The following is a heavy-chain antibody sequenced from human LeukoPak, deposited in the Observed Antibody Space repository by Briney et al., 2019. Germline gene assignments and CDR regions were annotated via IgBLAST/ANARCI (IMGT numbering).Heavy chain of an antibody. J-gene: IGHJ4*02. CDR3: ARDSSGYYIDY. D-gene: IGHD3-22*01. CDR2: ISYDGSNK. V-gene: IGHV3-30*04. CDR1: GFTFSSYA. Sequence: GRSLRLSCAASGFTFSSYAMHWVRQAPGKGLEWVAVISYDGSNKYYADSVKGRFTISRDNSKNTLYLQMNSLRAEDTAVYYCARDSSGYYIDYWGQGTLVTVSS.